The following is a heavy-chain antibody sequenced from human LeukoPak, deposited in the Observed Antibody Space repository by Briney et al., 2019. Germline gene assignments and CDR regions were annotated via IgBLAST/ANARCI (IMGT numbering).Heavy chain of an antibody. CDR2: ISSSGSTI. V-gene: IGHV3-48*03. CDR1: GFTFSSYE. CDR3: ARGGWSPYDISTGYYRRGPFDY. Sequence: GGSLRLSCAASGFTFSSYEMNWVRQAPGKGLEWVSYISSSGSTIYYADSVKGRFTISRDNAKNSLYLQMNSLRAEDTAVYYCARGGWSPYDISTGYYRRGPFDYWGQGTLVTVSS. J-gene: IGHJ4*02. D-gene: IGHD3-9*01.